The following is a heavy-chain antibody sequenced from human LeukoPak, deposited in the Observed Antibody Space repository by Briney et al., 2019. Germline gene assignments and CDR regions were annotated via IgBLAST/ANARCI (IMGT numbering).Heavy chain of an antibody. D-gene: IGHD3-22*01. CDR3: AKFISGYAYYYGMGV. Sequence: GGSLRLSCAASGFTFSSYAMSWVRQAPGKGLEWVTAISGSGGSTYYAGSVKGRFTISRNNSKNTLCLQMNSLRAEDTAVYYCAKFISGYAYYYGMGVWGQGTTVTVSS. CDR1: GFTFSSYA. V-gene: IGHV3-23*01. CDR2: ISGSGGST. J-gene: IGHJ6*02.